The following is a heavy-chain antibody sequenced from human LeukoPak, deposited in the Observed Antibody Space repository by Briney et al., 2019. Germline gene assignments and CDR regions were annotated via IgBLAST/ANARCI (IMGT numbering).Heavy chain of an antibody. D-gene: IGHD3-10*01. Sequence: ASVKVSCKASGYTFTGYYMHWVRQAPGQGLEWMGWINPNSGGTNYAQKFQGWVTMTRDTSISTAYMELSRLRSDDTAVYYCAREGYGSGRGNFDYWGQGTLVTVSS. CDR2: INPNSGGT. CDR1: GYTFTGYY. V-gene: IGHV1-2*04. J-gene: IGHJ4*02. CDR3: AREGYGSGRGNFDY.